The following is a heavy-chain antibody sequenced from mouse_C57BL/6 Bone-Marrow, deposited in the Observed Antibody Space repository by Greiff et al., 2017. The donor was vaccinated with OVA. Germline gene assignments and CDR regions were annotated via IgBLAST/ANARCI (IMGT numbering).Heavy chain of an antibody. Sequence: QVQLQQSGAELVRPGASVTLSCKASGYTFTDYEMHWVKQTPVHGLEWIGAIDPETGGTAYNQKFKGKAILTAVKSSSTAYMELRSLTSEDSAVYYCTREGNWDNYWGQGTTLTVSS. J-gene: IGHJ2*01. CDR2: IDPETGGT. CDR3: TREGNWDNY. CDR1: GYTFTDYE. D-gene: IGHD4-1*01. V-gene: IGHV1-15*01.